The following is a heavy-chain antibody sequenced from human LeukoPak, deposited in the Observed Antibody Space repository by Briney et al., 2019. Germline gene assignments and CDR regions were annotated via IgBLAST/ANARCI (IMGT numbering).Heavy chain of an antibody. CDR2: IYYSGST. V-gene: IGHV4-59*06. D-gene: IGHD1-1*01. J-gene: IGHJ5*02. CDR3: ARALEFTKLEFDP. Sequence: SETLSLTCTISGGSITNYYWSWIRQHPGKGLKWIGYIYYSGSTHYNPSLKSRVTISVDTSKNQFSLKLSSVTAADTAVYYCARALEFTKLEFDPWGQGTLVTVSS. CDR1: GGSITNYY.